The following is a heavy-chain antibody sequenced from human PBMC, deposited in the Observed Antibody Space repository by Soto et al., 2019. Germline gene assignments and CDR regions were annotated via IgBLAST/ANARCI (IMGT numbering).Heavy chain of an antibody. CDR3: AKNRLAMIVGAGGY. Sequence: QVQLVESGGGVVQPGRSLRLSCAASGFTFSSYGMHWVRQAPGKGLEWVAVIWYDGSNKYYADSVRGRFTISRDNSKNTLYLQMNSLRADDTAVYYCAKNRLAMIVGAGGYWGQGTLVTVSS. V-gene: IGHV3-33*06. J-gene: IGHJ4*02. CDR1: GFTFSSYG. D-gene: IGHD3-22*01. CDR2: IWYDGSNK.